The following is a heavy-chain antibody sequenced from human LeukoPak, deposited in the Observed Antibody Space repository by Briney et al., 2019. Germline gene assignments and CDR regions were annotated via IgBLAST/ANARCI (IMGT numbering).Heavy chain of an antibody. Sequence: PSETLSLTCTVSGGSISSSSYYWGWVRQPPGKGLGWIGSIYYSGSTYYNPSLKSRVTISVDTSKNQFSLKLSSVTAADTAMYYCASLSVAGTNYYYYMDVWGKGTTVTVSS. D-gene: IGHD6-19*01. V-gene: IGHV4-39*01. CDR1: GGSISSSSYY. CDR2: IYYSGST. CDR3: ASLSVAGTNYYYYMDV. J-gene: IGHJ6*03.